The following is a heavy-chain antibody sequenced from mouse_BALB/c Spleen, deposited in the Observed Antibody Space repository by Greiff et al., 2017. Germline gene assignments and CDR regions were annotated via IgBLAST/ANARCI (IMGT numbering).Heavy chain of an antibody. CDR3: ALIYYYGSSYAMDY. CDR2: IWGGGST. D-gene: IGHD1-1*01. J-gene: IGHJ4*01. CDR1: GFSLSRYS. Sequence: QVQLKESGPGLVAPSQSLSITCTVSGFSLSRYSVHWVRQPPGKGLEWLGMIWGGGSTDYNSALKSRLSISKDNSKSQVFLKMNSLQTDDTAMYYCALIYYYGSSYAMDYWGQGTSVTVSS. V-gene: IGHV2-6-4*01.